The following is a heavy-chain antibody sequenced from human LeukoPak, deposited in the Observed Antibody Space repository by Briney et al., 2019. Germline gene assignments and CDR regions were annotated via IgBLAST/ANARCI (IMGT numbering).Heavy chain of an antibody. J-gene: IGHJ3*02. V-gene: IGHV4-59*01. CDR1: GGSISSYY. D-gene: IGHD3-16*01. CDR2: IYYSGST. Sequence: SETLSLTCTVSGGSISSYYWSWIRQPPGKGLEWIGYIYYSGSTNYNPSLKSRVTISVDMSKNQFSLKLSSVTAADTAVYYCARISDYFDAFDIWGQGTMVTVSS. CDR3: ARISDYFDAFDI.